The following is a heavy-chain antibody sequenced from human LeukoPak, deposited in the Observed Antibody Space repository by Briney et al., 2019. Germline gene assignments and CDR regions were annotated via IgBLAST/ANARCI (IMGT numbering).Heavy chain of an antibody. CDR3: ARERVDTYESSGYYGRRFDY. J-gene: IGHJ4*02. CDR1: GGSISSSIYY. D-gene: IGHD3-22*01. V-gene: IGHV4-39*02. CDR2: IYYSGST. Sequence: SETLSLTCTVSGGSISSSIYYWGWIRQPPGKGLEWIGTIYYSGSTYYNPSLRSRVTISVDTSKNQFSLKLTSVTAADTAVYYCARERVDTYESSGYYGRRFDYWGQGTLVTVSS.